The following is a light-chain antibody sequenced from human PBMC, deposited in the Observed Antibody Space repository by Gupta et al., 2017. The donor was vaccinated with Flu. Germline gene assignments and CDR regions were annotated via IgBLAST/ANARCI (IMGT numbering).Light chain of an antibody. J-gene: IGLJ2*01. CDR2: EVN. CDR3: RSDTGSYNV. Sequence: QSITTSCTGTNSDIGAYNYVSLNHQHPGNDHNLIIFEVNKRTAGSANRFSGSKSGDTASLIISGLQSEDEALFYCRSDTGSYNVFGGGTKFTVL. V-gene: IGLV2-14*03. CDR1: NSDIGAYNY.